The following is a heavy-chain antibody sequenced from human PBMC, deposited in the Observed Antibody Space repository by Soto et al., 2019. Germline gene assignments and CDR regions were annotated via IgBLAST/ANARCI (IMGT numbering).Heavy chain of an antibody. CDR3: ARVRRYGNSGLADP. V-gene: IGHV4-31*03. J-gene: IGHJ5*02. CDR1: GDSISSAGYY. Sequence: QLQLQESVPGLVKPSQTLSLTCTVSGDSISSAGYYWGWIRQHPGKGLECIGDILLTGSTSYNPSLKNRVTISVDTSENQVSLKLRSVTAADTAVYYCARVRRYGNSGLADPWGQGTRVIVSS. D-gene: IGHD6-13*01. CDR2: ILLTGST.